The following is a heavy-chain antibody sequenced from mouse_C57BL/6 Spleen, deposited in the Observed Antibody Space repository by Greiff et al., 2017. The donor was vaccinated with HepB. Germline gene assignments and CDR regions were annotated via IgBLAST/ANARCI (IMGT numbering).Heavy chain of an antibody. CDR1: GYSITSGYD. CDR3: ARAIYDGYYWYFDV. J-gene: IGHJ1*03. CDR2: ISYSGST. D-gene: IGHD2-3*01. V-gene: IGHV3-1*01. Sequence: VQLKESGPGMVKPSQSLSLTCTVTGYSITSGYDWHWIRHFPGNKLEWMGYISYSGSTNYNPSLKSRISITHDTSNNHFFLKLNSVTTEDTATYYCARAIYDGYYWYFDVWGTGTTVTVAS.